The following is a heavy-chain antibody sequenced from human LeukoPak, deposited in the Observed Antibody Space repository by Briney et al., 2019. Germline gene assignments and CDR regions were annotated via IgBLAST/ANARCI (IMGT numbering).Heavy chain of an antibody. CDR2: INHSGST. Sequence: SETLSLTCTVYGGSFSGYYWSWIRQPPGKGLEWIGEINHSGSTNYNPSLKSRVTISVDTSKNQFSLKLSSVTAADTAVYYCARAGRAAAGTNCFDCWGQGTLVTVSS. J-gene: IGHJ4*02. D-gene: IGHD6-13*01. CDR1: GGSFSGYY. CDR3: ARAGRAAAGTNCFDC. V-gene: IGHV4-34*01.